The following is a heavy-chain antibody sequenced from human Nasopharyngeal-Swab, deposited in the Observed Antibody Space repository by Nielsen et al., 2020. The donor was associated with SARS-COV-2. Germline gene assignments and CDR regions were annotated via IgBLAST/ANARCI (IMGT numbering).Heavy chain of an antibody. CDR1: GFDFNNYG. CDR2: ISYEGSKK. D-gene: IGHD6-13*01. CDR3: ARMDFIASRDY. V-gene: IGHV3-33*05. J-gene: IGHJ4*02. Sequence: GESLKISCAASGFDFNNYGMHWVRQAPGKGLEWVAVISYEGSKKFFTDSVKGRFTISRDHSTKTLYLQLNSLRAEDTAVYYCARMDFIASRDYWGQGTLVTVSS.